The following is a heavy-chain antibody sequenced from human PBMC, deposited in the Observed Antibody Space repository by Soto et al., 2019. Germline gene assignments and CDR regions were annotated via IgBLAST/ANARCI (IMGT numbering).Heavy chain of an antibody. Sequence: ASVKVSFKASGYTFTSYDINWVRQATGQGLEWMGWMNPNSGNTGYAQKFQGRVTMTRNTSISTAYMELSSLRSEDTAVYYCARGWHSGYEDWFDPWGQGTLVTVSS. CDR3: ARGWHSGYEDWFDP. CDR1: GYTFTSYD. D-gene: IGHD5-12*01. J-gene: IGHJ5*02. CDR2: MNPNSGNT. V-gene: IGHV1-8*01.